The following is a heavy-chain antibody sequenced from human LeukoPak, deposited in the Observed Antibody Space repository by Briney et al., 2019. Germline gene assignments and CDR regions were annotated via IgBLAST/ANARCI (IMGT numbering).Heavy chain of an antibody. D-gene: IGHD6-6*01. CDR2: INPNSSGT. CDR3: ARDMGGSSSDLGY. Sequence: EASVKVSCKASGYTFTGYYMHWVRQAPGQGLEWMGWINPNSSGTNYVQKFQGRVTMTRDTSISTAYMELSRLRSDDTAVYYCARDMGGSSSDLGYWGQGTLVTVSS. J-gene: IGHJ4*02. V-gene: IGHV1-2*02. CDR1: GYTFTGYY.